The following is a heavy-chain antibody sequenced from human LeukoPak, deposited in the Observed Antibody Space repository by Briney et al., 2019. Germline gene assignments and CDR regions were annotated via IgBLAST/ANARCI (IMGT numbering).Heavy chain of an antibody. CDR3: ARDGYFDY. J-gene: IGHJ4*02. V-gene: IGHV1-18*01. CDR1: GYTFTSYG. CDR2: ISGNNDNT. Sequence: ASVKVSCKASGYTFTSYGIGWVRQAPGQGLEWMGWISGNNDNTNYAQKIQGRVTMTTDTSTSTAYKELRSLRSDDTAVYYCARDGYFDYWGQGTLVTVSS.